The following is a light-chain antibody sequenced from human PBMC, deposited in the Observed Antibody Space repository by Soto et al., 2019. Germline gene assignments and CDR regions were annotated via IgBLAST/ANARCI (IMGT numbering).Light chain of an antibody. CDR1: QSVSTSY. J-gene: IGKJ4*01. V-gene: IGKV3-20*01. Sequence: EIVLTQSPGTLSLSPGERATLSCRASQSVSTSYLAWQQQQPGQAPSLIFYATSSRAAVTADRFSGSGAGTDFKLTISILQPEDFADYYCQRYSTSLTFGGGTKVDIK. CDR3: QRYSTSLT. CDR2: ATS.